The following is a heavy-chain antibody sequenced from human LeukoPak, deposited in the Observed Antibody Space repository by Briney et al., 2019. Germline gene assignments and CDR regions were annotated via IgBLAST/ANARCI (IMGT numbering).Heavy chain of an antibody. J-gene: IGHJ5*02. Sequence: PSETLSLTCTVSGVSISSSSYYWGWIRQPPGKGLEWIGTIYYSGSTYYNPSLKSRVTISVDTSKNQFSLKLSSVTAADTAVYYCASLYYYDSSGYYYPPSTWFDPWGQGTLVTVSS. CDR2: IYYSGST. CDR3: ASLYYYDSSGYYYPPSTWFDP. V-gene: IGHV4-39*01. CDR1: GVSISSSSYY. D-gene: IGHD3-22*01.